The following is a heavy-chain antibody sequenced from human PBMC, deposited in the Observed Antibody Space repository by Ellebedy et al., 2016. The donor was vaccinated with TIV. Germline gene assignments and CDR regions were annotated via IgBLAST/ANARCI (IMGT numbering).Heavy chain of an antibody. V-gene: IGHV3-33*08. CDR2: IWYDGSSE. Sequence: GESLKISCVVSGFTFSSYGMHWVRQAPGKGLEWVAVIWYDGSSEYYADSVKGRFTISRDNSKNTLHLQMNSLRVEDTAVYYCARAVGTSGTGAPYWGQGTLVSVSS. D-gene: IGHD3-10*01. J-gene: IGHJ4*02. CDR1: GFTFSSYG. CDR3: ARAVGTSGTGAPY.